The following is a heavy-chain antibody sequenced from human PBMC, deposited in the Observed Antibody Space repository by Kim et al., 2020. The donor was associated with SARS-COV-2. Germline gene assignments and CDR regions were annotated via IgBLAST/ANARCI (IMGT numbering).Heavy chain of an antibody. CDR1: GFTVSSNY. V-gene: IGHV3-66*01. J-gene: IGHJ1*01. Sequence: GGSLRLSCAASGFTVSSNYMSWVRQAPGKGLEWVSVIYSGGSTYYADSVKGRFTISRDNSKNTLYLQMNSLRAEDTAVYYCARDGAFYDSSGYFAEYFQHWGQGTLVTVSS. CDR3: ARDGAFYDSSGYFAEYFQH. D-gene: IGHD3-22*01. CDR2: IYSGGST.